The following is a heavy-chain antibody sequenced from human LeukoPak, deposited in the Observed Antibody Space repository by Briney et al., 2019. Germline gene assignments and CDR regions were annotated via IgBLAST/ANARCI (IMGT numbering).Heavy chain of an antibody. J-gene: IGHJ4*02. Sequence: PGGSLRLSCAASGFTVSSIHMVWVRQAPGKGLEWVSSISSSSSYIYYADSVKGRFTISRDNAKNSLYLQMNSLRAEDTAVYYRARSLLVTAIPPFGYWGQGTLVTVSS. D-gene: IGHD2-21*02. CDR3: ARSLLVTAIPPFGY. CDR1: GFTVSSIH. V-gene: IGHV3-21*01. CDR2: ISSSSSYI.